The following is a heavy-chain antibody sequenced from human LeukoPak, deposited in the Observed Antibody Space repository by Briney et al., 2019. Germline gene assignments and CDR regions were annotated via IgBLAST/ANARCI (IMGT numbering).Heavy chain of an antibody. J-gene: IGHJ4*02. CDR2: ISYSGST. CDR1: GGSISSYY. CDR3: ARRLYGYSSFDY. D-gene: IGHD5-18*01. V-gene: IGHV4-59*08. Sequence: SETLSLTCTVSGGSISSYYWSWIRQPPGKGLEWIGYISYSGSTNYNPSLKSRVTISVDTSKNQFSLKLSSVTAADTAVYYCARRLYGYSSFDYWGQGTLVTVSS.